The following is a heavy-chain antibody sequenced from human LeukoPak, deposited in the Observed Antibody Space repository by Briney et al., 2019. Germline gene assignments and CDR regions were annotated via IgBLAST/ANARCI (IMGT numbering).Heavy chain of an antibody. D-gene: IGHD5-18*01. Sequence: AGGSLRLSCAASGFTFSDYYMSWIRQAPGKGLEWVSYISSSGSTIYYADSVKGRFTISRDNAKNSLYLQMNSLRAEDTAAYYCAREYSYGYGSHFDYWGQGTLVTVSS. CDR1: GFTFSDYY. J-gene: IGHJ4*02. V-gene: IGHV3-11*01. CDR2: ISSSGSTI. CDR3: AREYSYGYGSHFDY.